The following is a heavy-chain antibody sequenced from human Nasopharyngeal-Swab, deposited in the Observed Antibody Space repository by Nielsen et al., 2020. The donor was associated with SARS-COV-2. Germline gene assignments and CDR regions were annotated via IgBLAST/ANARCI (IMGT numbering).Heavy chain of an antibody. CDR3: ARRYSSPSGALPDY. J-gene: IGHJ4*02. D-gene: IGHD6-6*01. CDR1: GFTFSSYE. V-gene: IGHV3-48*03. CDR2: ISSSGSIT. Sequence: GESLKISCAASGFTFSSYEMNWVRQAPGKGLEWLSYISSSGSITYYADSVKGRLTISRDNAKNSVFLQMDSLRAEDTAVYYCARRYSSPSGALPDYWGQGTLVTVSS.